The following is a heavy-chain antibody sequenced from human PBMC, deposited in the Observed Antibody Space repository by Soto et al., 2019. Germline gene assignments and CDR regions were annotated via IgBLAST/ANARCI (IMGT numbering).Heavy chain of an antibody. J-gene: IGHJ4*02. V-gene: IGHV4-39*01. CDR3: ARLFSYSSSPASNY. CDR2: IYYSGST. CDR1: GGSISSSSYY. D-gene: IGHD6-6*01. Sequence: PSETLSLTCTVSGGSISSSSYYWGWIRQPPGKGLEWIGSIYYSGSTYYNPSLKSRVTISVDTSKNQFSLKLSSVTAADTAVYYCARLFSYSSSPASNYWGQGTLVTVSS.